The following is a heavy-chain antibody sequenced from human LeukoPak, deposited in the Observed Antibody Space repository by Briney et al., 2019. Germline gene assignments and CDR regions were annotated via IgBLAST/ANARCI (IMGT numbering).Heavy chain of an antibody. D-gene: IGHD6-13*01. J-gene: IGHJ1*01. CDR2: ISYDGSNK. V-gene: IGHV3-30-3*01. CDR1: GFTFSSYA. CDR3: ARVQNGAAAGTGYFQH. Sequence: GGSLRLSCAASGFTFSSYAMHWVRQAPGKGVEWGAVISYDGSNKYYADSVKGRFTISRDNSKNTLYLQMNSLRAEDTAVYYCARVQNGAAAGTGYFQHWGQGTLVTVSS.